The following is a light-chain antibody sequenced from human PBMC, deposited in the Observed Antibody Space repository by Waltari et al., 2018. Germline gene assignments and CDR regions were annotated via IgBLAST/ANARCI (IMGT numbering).Light chain of an antibody. CDR3: PSRDASCFAGP. V-gene: IGLV3-19*01. CDR2: EKN. J-gene: IGLJ2*01. Sequence: SSELTQDPAVSVAMGQTVRITCQGDSLRSYYASWYQQRPGQAPILVIYEKNNPPSGVPDRFSGLSSPNSGSLTHPGGQAEDGASYYLPSRDASCFAGPFGGRTK. CDR1: SLRSYY.